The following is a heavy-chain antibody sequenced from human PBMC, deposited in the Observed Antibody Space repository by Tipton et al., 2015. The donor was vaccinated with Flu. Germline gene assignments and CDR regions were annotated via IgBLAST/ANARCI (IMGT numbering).Heavy chain of an antibody. CDR3: AREGHIVATTSGMDV. D-gene: IGHD5-12*01. J-gene: IGHJ6*02. CDR2: SYSTVRT. Sequence: TLSLTCTVSGGPISSFYWCWIRQRPGKGLEWIGYSYSTVRTTYNPSLESRVTISVDASKNQFALELSHVTAADTAVYYCAREGHIVATTSGMDVWGPATTVTVSS. V-gene: IGHV4-4*08. CDR1: GGPISSFY.